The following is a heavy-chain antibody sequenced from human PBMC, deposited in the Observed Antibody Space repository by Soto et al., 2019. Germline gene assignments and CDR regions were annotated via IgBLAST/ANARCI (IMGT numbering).Heavy chain of an antibody. Sequence: GGSLRLSCEASGFTFSGFDMHWVRQPTGKGLEWVSSIGTAGDTYYAVSVKDRFTISRDNAKNSLSLQMNSLRAGDMAVYFCAKSQEIGTHFFDSWGQGTQV. CDR1: GFTFSGFD. CDR3: AKSQEIGTHFFDS. V-gene: IGHV3-13*01. CDR2: IGTAGDT. D-gene: IGHD6-13*01. J-gene: IGHJ4*02.